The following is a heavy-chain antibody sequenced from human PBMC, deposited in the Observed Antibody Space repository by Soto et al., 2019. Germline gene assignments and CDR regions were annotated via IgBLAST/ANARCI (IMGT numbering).Heavy chain of an antibody. V-gene: IGHV4-31*03. CDR2: IYYSGRT. D-gene: IGHD6-13*01. Sequence: QVQLQESGPGLVKPSQTLSLICTVSGGSISSGGYYWNWVRQHPGKVLEWIGYIYYSGRTYYNPYLKSRVTMSLHTFKNPCSLRLSSVTATDTAVDYCARDRRAAAGPHRDYYHYGMDVWGQGTTVPVSS. J-gene: IGHJ6*02. CDR1: GGSISSGGYY. CDR3: ARDRRAAAGPHRDYYHYGMDV.